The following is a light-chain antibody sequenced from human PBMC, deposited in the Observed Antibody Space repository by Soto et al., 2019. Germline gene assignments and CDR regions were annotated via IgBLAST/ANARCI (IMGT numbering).Light chain of an antibody. CDR3: QQFYNWPWT. CDR1: QSVSSSY. CDR2: GAS. J-gene: IGKJ1*01. Sequence: EIVLTQSPGTLSLSPGERATLSCRASQSVSSSYLAWYQQKPGQAPRLLIYGASTRAAGLSARFSGSGSGTAFTLTISSLQSEDLAVYYCQQFYNWPWTFGQGTKVDIK. V-gene: IGKV3-15*01.